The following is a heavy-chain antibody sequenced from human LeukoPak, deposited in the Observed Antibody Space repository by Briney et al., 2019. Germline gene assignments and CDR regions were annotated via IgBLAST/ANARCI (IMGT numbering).Heavy chain of an antibody. J-gene: IGHJ3*02. V-gene: IGHV3-53*01. CDR1: GFTVSSNY. Sequence: GGSLRLSCAASGFTVSSNYMSWVRQAPGKGLEWVSIIYSGGSTFYADSVKGRFTISRDNSKNTLYLQMNSLRAEDTAVYYCARGGSYLSAFDIWGQATMVTVSS. CDR2: IYSGGST. D-gene: IGHD1-26*01. CDR3: ARGGSYLSAFDI.